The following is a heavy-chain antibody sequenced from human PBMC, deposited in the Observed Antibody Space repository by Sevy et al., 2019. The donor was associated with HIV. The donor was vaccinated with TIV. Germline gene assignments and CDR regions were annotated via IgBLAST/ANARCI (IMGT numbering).Heavy chain of an antibody. V-gene: IGHV1-24*01. J-gene: IGHJ4*02. CDR3: STTKDYYDSSGAPFDY. CDR1: GYTLSELS. CDR2: FDPEDDET. D-gene: IGHD3-22*01. Sequence: ASVKVSCMVSGYTLSELSMHWVRQAPGKGLEWMGSFDPEDDETIYAQKFQGRVTMTEDTSTDTAYIELNNLRSEDTAVYYFSTTKDYYDSSGAPFDYWGQGTLVTVSS.